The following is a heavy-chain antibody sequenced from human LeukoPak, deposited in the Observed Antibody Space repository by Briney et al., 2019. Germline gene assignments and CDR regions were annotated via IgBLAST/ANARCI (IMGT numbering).Heavy chain of an antibody. CDR1: GFTISTYG. J-gene: IGHJ4*02. D-gene: IGHD6-19*01. Sequence: PGGSLRLSCAASGFTISTYGMSWVRQAPGKGLVWVSRINTDGSSTSYADSVKGRFTISRDNAKNTLYLQMNSLRAEDTAVYYCARMAVANDYWGQGTLVTVSS. V-gene: IGHV3-74*01. CDR3: ARMAVANDY. CDR2: INTDGSST.